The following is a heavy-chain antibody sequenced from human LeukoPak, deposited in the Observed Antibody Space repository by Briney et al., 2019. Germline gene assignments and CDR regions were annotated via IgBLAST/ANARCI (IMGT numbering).Heavy chain of an antibody. CDR2: ISYDGSSK. D-gene: IGHD5-12*01. J-gene: IGHJ2*01. CDR3: ARDPAVYSGYDTWYLDL. Sequence: GGSLRLSCAASGIIFSNYAMHWVRQAPGKGLEWVTVISYDGSSKYYADSVKGRFTIFRDNSKNTRDLQMNSLRAEDTAMYYCARDPAVYSGYDTWYLDLWGRGTLVTVSS. CDR1: GIIFSNYA. V-gene: IGHV3-30*04.